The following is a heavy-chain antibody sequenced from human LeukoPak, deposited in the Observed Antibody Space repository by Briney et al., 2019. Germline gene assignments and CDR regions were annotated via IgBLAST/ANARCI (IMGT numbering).Heavy chain of an antibody. CDR1: GVSITTYY. Sequence: TTSETLSLTCTVSGVSITTYYWSWIRQPPGKGLEWIGYIYHSGSTNYNPSLKSRVTISVDTSKNEFSLKLTSVTAADTAVYYCAREANYYGSGSYFEGTFDYWGQGSLVTVSS. V-gene: IGHV4-59*13. J-gene: IGHJ4*02. D-gene: IGHD3-10*01. CDR2: IYHSGST. CDR3: AREANYYGSGSYFEGTFDY.